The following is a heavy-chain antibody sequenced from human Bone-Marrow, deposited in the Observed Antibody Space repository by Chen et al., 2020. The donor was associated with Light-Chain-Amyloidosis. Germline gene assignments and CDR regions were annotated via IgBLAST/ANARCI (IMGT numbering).Heavy chain of an antibody. V-gene: IGHV5-51*01. CDR3: ARRRDGYNFDY. Sequence: EVQLEQSGPEVKKPGESLKISCKGSGYTFPNYWIGWVRQMPGKGMEWMGVIYPDDSYARYSPSFDGQVTISADKSITTAYLQWRSLKASDTAMYYCARRRDGYNFDYWGQGTLVTVSS. J-gene: IGHJ4*02. CDR2: IYPDDSYA. D-gene: IGHD5-12*01. CDR1: GYTFPNYW.